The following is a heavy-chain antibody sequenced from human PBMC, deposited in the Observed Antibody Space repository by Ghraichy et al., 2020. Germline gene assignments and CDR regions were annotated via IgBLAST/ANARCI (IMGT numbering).Heavy chain of an antibody. CDR3: ASQYTSSPKWFDP. D-gene: IGHD6-6*01. J-gene: IGHJ5*02. CDR2: ISKSGDNT. Sequence: VSAISKSGDNTYYADSMKGRFTISRDNSKNTVYLQINSLGAKDTAVYYCASQYTSSPKWFDPWG. V-gene: IGHV3-23*01.